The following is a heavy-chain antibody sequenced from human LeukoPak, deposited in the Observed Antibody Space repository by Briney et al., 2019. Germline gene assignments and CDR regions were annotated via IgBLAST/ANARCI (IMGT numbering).Heavy chain of an antibody. CDR2: IKQDGSEK. CDR1: GFTFSSYW. D-gene: IGHD6-13*01. J-gene: IGHJ4*02. Sequence: GGSLRLSCAAYGFTFSSYWMSWVRQAPGKGLEWVANIKQDGSEKYYVDSVKGRFTVSRDNAKNSLYLQMNSLRAEDTAVYYCARVYRSSSGYCFDFWGQGTLVTVSS. V-gene: IGHV3-7*01. CDR3: ARVYRSSSGYCFDF.